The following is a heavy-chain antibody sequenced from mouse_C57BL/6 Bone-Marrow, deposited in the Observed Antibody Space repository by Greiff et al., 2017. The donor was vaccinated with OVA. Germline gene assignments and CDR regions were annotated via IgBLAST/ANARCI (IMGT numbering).Heavy chain of an antibody. J-gene: IGHJ2*01. V-gene: IGHV1-59*01. Sequence: VQLQQPGAELVMPGASVKLSCKASGYTFTSYWMHWVKQRPGQGLEWIGVIDPSDSYTNYNQKFKGKATLTVDTSSSTAYMQLSSLTSEDSAVYYCRVFDYWGQGTTLTVSS. CDR3: RVFDY. CDR1: GYTFTSYW. CDR2: IDPSDSYT.